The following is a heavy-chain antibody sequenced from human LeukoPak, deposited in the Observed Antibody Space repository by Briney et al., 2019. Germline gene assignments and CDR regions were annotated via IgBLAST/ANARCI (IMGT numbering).Heavy chain of an antibody. V-gene: IGHV3-53*01. CDR2: IYSGGST. J-gene: IGHJ3*02. CDR3: ARDAGFDAFDI. CDR1: GFTFSSYA. Sequence: QSGGSLRLSCEASGFTFSSYAMSWVRQAPGKGLEWVSVIYSGGSTYYADSVKGRFTISRDNSKNTLYLQMNSLRAEDTAVYYCARDAGFDAFDIWGQGTMVTVSS.